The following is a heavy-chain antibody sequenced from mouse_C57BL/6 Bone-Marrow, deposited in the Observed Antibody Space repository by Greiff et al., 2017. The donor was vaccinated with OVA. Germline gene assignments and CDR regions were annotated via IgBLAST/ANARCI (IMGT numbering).Heavy chain of an antibody. CDR1: GFTFSSYG. CDR2: ISSGGSYT. CDR3: ARSFYDGYRYFDV. D-gene: IGHD2-3*01. V-gene: IGHV5-6*01. Sequence: EVQLKESGGDLVKPGGSLKLSCAASGFTFSSYGMSWVRQTPDKRLEWVATISSGGSYTYYPDSVKGRFTISRDNAKNTLYLQMSSLKSEDTAMYYCARSFYDGYRYFDVWGTGTTVTVSS. J-gene: IGHJ1*03.